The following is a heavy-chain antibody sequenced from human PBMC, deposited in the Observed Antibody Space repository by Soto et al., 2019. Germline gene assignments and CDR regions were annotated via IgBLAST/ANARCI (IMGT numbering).Heavy chain of an antibody. CDR2: IYYSGST. CDR3: ASLVGSSLFDAFDI. D-gene: IGHD1-26*01. CDR1: GGSISSYY. V-gene: IGHV4-59*01. Sequence: KPSETLSLTCTVSGGSISSYYWSWIRQPPGKGLEWIGYIYYSGSTNYNPSLKSRVTISVDTSKNQFSLKLSSVTAADTAVYYCASLVGSSLFDAFDIWGQGTMVTVSS. J-gene: IGHJ3*02.